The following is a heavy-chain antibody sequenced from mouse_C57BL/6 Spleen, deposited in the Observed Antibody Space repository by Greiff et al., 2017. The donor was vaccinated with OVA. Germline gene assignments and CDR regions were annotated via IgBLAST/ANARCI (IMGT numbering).Heavy chain of an antibody. V-gene: IGHV5-4*03. Sequence: EVMLVESGGGLVKPGGSLKLSCAASGFTFSSYAMSWVRQTPEKRLEWVATISDGGSYTYYPDNVKGRFTISRDNAKNNLYLQMSHLKSEDTAMYYCARVYYYGSSPWFAYWGQGTLVTVSA. CDR3: ARVYYYGSSPWFAY. D-gene: IGHD1-1*01. CDR1: GFTFSSYA. J-gene: IGHJ3*01. CDR2: ISDGGSYT.